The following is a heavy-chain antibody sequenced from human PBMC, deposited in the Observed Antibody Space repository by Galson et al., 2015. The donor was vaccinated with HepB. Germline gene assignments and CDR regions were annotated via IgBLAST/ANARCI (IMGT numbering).Heavy chain of an antibody. CDR2: INPSGGST. Sequence: SVKVSCKASGYTFTSYYMHWVRQAPGQGLEWMGIINPSGGSTSYAQKFQGRVTMTRDTSTSTVYMELSSLRSEDTAVYYCARAGGRYCSSTSCYQGYWGQGTLVTVSS. V-gene: IGHV1-46*01. J-gene: IGHJ4*02. D-gene: IGHD2-2*01. CDR3: ARAGGRYCSSTSCYQGY. CDR1: GYTFTSYY.